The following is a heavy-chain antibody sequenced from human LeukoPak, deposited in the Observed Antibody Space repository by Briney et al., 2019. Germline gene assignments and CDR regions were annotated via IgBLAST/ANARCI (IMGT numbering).Heavy chain of an antibody. V-gene: IGHV3-23*01. CDR3: AKVMVRGVQTSHFDY. Sequence: GALRLSCAASGFTFSSDAMSCVRQAPGKGLGWVSAISGSGGSTYYADSVKGRFTISRDNSKNTLYLQMNSLRDEDTAVYYCAKVMVRGVQTSHFDYWGQGTLVTVSS. D-gene: IGHD3-10*01. CDR2: ISGSGGST. J-gene: IGHJ4*02. CDR1: GFTFSSDA.